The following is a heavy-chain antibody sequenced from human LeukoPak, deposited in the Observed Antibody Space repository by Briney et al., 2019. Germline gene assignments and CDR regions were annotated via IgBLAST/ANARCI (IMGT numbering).Heavy chain of an antibody. CDR1: NGSFSGYY. J-gene: IGHJ4*02. D-gene: IGHD4/OR15-4a*01. Sequence: SETLSLTCHVYNGSFSGYYWSWIRQPPGKGLEWIGEINHYGNTNYNSSLKSRITISIDTSKRQFSLNLNSVTAADTAVYCCAMTSADYPDYFASWGQGALVTVSS. V-gene: IGHV4-34*01. CDR2: INHYGNT. CDR3: AMTSADYPDYFAS.